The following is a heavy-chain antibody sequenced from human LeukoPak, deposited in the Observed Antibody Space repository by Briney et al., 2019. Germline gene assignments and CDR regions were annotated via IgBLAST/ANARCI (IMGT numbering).Heavy chain of an antibody. CDR3: ARQPANTAAFDI. CDR1: GGSINAYY. V-gene: IGHV4-59*08. Sequence: SEALSLTCTVSGGSINAYYWSWIRQPPGKGLEWIAYVRDNGENNYNPSLKSRVAISVDTANNQISLRLNFVTAADTAIYYCARQPANTAAFDIWGLGTMVTVSS. CDR2: VRDNGEN. J-gene: IGHJ3*02. D-gene: IGHD5-18*01.